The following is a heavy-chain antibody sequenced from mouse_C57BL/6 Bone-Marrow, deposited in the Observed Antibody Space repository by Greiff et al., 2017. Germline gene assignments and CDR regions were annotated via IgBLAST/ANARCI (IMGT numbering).Heavy chain of an antibody. Sequence: QVQLKESGPGLVAPSQSLSITCTVSGFSLTSYAISWVRQPPGKGLEWLGVIWTDGGTNYNSALKSRLSISKDNSKSQVFLKMNSLQTDDTARYYCARKSSGYGWFAYWGQGTLVTVSA. CDR2: IWTDGGT. D-gene: IGHD3-2*02. CDR1: GFSLTSYA. CDR3: ARKSSGYGWFAY. V-gene: IGHV2-9-1*01. J-gene: IGHJ3*01.